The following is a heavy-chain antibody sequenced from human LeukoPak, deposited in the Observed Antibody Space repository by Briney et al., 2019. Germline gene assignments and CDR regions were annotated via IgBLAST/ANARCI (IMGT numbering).Heavy chain of an antibody. D-gene: IGHD4-23*01. CDR3: ARDNSMHERGWWFDP. CDR1: VYSFTIHY. V-gene: IGHV1-46*01. J-gene: IGHJ5*02. CDR2: INPRGTST. Sequence: ASVTVSCKASVYSFTIHYMHWVRQAPGQGLEGMGLINPRGTSTIYAEKFQGRIIMTRDMSTTTDYMELSSLKSDDTAVYYCARDNSMHERGWWFDPWGQGTLVTVSS.